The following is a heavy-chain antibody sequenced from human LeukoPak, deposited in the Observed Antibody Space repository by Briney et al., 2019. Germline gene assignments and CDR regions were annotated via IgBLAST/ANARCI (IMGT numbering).Heavy chain of an antibody. V-gene: IGHV5-51*01. CDR1: GYSFTSYW. CDR3: ARRILRIAAAGGAFDI. CDR2: IYPGDSDT. D-gene: IGHD6-13*01. J-gene: IGHJ3*02. Sequence: GESLKISCKGSGYSFTSYWIGWVRQMPGKGLEWMGIIYPGDSDTRYSPSFQGQVTISADKSISTAYLQWSSLKASDTAMYYCARRILRIAAAGGAFDIWGQGTMVTVSS.